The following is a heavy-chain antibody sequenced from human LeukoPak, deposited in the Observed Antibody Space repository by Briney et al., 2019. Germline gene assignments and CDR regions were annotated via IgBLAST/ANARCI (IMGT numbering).Heavy chain of an antibody. CDR1: GGSISSYY. V-gene: IGHV4-59*01. Sequence: PSQTLSLTCTVSGGSISSYYWSWIRQPPGKGLEWIGYIYYSGSTNYNPSLKSRVTISVDTSKNQFSLKLNSVIAADTAVYYCAREWVDYGDYIDAFDIWGQGTMVTVSS. J-gene: IGHJ3*02. CDR2: IYYSGST. CDR3: AREWVDYGDYIDAFDI. D-gene: IGHD4-17*01.